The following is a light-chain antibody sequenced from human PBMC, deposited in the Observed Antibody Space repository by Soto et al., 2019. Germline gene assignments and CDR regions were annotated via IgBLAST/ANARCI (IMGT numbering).Light chain of an antibody. Sequence: QSALTQPASVSGSPGQSITISCTGTSSDVGGYNYVSWYQQHPGKAPKLMIYEVSNRPSGVSNRFSGSKSGNTASLTISGLQAEDEADYYCSSYTSSSNRVFGGGTKLPVL. V-gene: IGLV2-14*01. J-gene: IGLJ3*02. CDR1: SSDVGGYNY. CDR2: EVS. CDR3: SSYTSSSNRV.